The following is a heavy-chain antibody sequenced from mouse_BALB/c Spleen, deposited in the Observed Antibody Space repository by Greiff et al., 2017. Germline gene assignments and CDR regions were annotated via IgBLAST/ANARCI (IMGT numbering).Heavy chain of an antibody. CDR2: ISYDGSN. D-gene: IGHD2-4*01. CDR1: GYSITSGYY. J-gene: IGHJ2*01. CDR3: ARVSTMIFFDY. V-gene: IGHV3-6*02. Sequence: EVQLKESGPGLVKPSQSLSLTCSVTGYSITSGYYWNWIRQFPGNKLEWMGYISYDGSNNYNPSLKNRISITRDTSKNQFFLKLNSVTTEDTATYYCARVSTMIFFDYWGQGTTLTVSS.